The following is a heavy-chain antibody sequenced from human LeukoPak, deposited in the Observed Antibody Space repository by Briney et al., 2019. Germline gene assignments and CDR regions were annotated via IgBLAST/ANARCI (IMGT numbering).Heavy chain of an antibody. D-gene: IGHD3-3*01. CDR2: IYNSGST. V-gene: IGHV4-38-2*02. CDR1: GYSISSGYF. CDR3: ARGAEYYAIWRGYAGYSDY. Sequence: SETLSLTCTVSGYSISSGYFWGWIRPTPGKGLEWIGSIYNSGSTYYNPSLKSRVTLSVDTSKNQFSLQLNSVTAADTAVYFCARGAEYYAIWRGYAGYSDYWGQGIAVTVSS. J-gene: IGHJ4*02.